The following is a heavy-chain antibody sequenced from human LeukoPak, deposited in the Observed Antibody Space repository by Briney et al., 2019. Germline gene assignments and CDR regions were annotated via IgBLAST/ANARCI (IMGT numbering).Heavy chain of an antibody. D-gene: IGHD3-22*01. J-gene: IGHJ3*02. Sequence: GGSLRLSCAASGFTFSSYGMHWVRQAPGKGLEWVAVIWYDGSNKYYADSVKGRFTISRDNSQNTLYLQMGSLRAEDTAVYYCARLYDSSAYGAFDIWGQGTMVTVSS. CDR2: IWYDGSNK. CDR3: ARLYDSSAYGAFDI. V-gene: IGHV3-33*01. CDR1: GFTFSSYG.